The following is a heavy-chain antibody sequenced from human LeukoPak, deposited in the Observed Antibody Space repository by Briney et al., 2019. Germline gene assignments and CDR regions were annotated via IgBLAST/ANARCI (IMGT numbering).Heavy chain of an antibody. J-gene: IGHJ4*02. CDR2: ISGSGGST. D-gene: IGHD2-15*01. CDR3: AKDPRGSSRVDTTCH. CDR1: GFTFSSYA. Sequence: PGGSLRLSCAASGFTFSSYAMSWVRQAPGKGLEWVSAISGSGGSTYYADSVKGRFTISRDNSKNTLFLQMNSLRAEDTAVYYSAKDPRGSSRVDTTCHWGQGTLVTVSS. V-gene: IGHV3-23*01.